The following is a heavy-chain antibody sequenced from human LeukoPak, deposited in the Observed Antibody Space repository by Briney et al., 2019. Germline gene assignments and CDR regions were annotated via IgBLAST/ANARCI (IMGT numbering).Heavy chain of an antibody. D-gene: IGHD6-19*01. V-gene: IGHV1-8*01. Sequence: GASVKVSCKASGYTFTSYDINWVRQATGQGLEWMGWMNPNSGNTGYAQKFQGRVTMTRNTSISTAYMELSSLRSEDTAVYYCARGKSEWLVISYYMDVWGKGTTVTVSS. CDR2: MNPNSGNT. CDR3: ARGKSEWLVISYYMDV. CDR1: GYTFTSYD. J-gene: IGHJ6*03.